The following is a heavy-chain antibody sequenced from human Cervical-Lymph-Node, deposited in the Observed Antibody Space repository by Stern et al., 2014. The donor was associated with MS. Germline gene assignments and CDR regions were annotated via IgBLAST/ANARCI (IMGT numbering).Heavy chain of an antibody. J-gene: IGHJ5*02. V-gene: IGHV1-69*01. CDR2: IVPMFAKA. CDR3: ARERSIHYPAFAP. Sequence: QVQLVQSGAEVKKPGSSVRVSCKASGGSFKSYAFNWVRQAPGQGLEWMGDIVPMFAKANYAQKFQGRVTVTADEATNTVYMELSFLTSEDTAVYYCARERSIHYPAFAPWGQGTLVTVSS. CDR1: GGSFKSYA. D-gene: IGHD3-10*01.